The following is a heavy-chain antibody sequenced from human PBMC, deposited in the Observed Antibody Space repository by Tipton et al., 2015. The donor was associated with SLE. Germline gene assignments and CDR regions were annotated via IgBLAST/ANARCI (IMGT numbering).Heavy chain of an antibody. J-gene: IGHJ2*01. Sequence: LRLSCTVSGGSISSSSFYWGWIRQPPGKGLEWIGSIFYTGNTDHSPSLKSRVTISVDTSKNQFSLKLSSVTAADTAVYYCARTPGGVQGQIGWYFDLWGRGTLVTVSS. CDR1: GGSISSSSFY. D-gene: IGHD3-10*01. CDR3: ARTPGGVQGQIGWYFDL. V-gene: IGHV4-39*07. CDR2: IFYTGNT.